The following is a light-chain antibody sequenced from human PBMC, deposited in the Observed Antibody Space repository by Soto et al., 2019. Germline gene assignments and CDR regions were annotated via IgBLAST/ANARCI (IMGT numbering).Light chain of an antibody. J-gene: IGKJ5*01. CDR1: QSVSNSY. V-gene: IGKV3-20*01. CDR3: QQYGTTRIT. Sequence: EIVLTQSPGTLSLSPGERATLSCRASQSVSNSYLAWYQQKPGQAPRLLMYGASNRATGIPDRFRGSGSETDFTLTISRLEPEDFAVYYCQQYGTTRITFGQGTRLEIK. CDR2: GAS.